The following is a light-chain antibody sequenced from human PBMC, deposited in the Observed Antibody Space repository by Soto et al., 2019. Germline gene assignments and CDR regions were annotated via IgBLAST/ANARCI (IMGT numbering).Light chain of an antibody. CDR3: QQYNKWPLT. J-gene: IGKJ1*01. Sequence: EIMMTQSPGTLSASPGERVTVSCRASQSVSSNLAWYQQKPGQAPRLLIYAVSTRATGIPARFSGSGSGTELTLTISSLQAEDFAVYYCQQYNKWPLTFGQGTKVEIK. V-gene: IGKV3-15*01. CDR1: QSVSSN. CDR2: AVS.